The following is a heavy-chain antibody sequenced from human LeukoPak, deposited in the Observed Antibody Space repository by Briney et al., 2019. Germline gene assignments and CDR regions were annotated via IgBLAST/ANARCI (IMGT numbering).Heavy chain of an antibody. Sequence: GGSLRLSCAASGFXFSSYAIGWVRQAPGKGLEWVASITSPVGHIYYADSLKGRITISRDNAKSSLYLQMNSLRGEDTAVYYCATDGQSSGWYGFDYWGQGTLVTVSS. CDR1: GFXFSSYA. D-gene: IGHD6-19*01. CDR3: ATDGQSSGWYGFDY. CDR2: ITSPVGHI. J-gene: IGHJ4*02. V-gene: IGHV3-21*01.